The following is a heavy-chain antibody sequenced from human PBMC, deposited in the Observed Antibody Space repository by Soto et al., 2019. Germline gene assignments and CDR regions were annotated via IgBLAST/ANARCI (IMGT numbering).Heavy chain of an antibody. J-gene: IGHJ3*01. D-gene: IGHD4-17*01. V-gene: IGHV3-48*01. CDR3: ARDPGRGDPLPGY. CDR1: GFTFSSYS. CDR2: ISSSSSTI. Sequence: EVQLVESGGGLVQPGGSLRLSCAASGFTFSSYSMNWVRQAPGKGLEWVSYISSSSSTIYYADSVKGRFTISRDNAKNSLYLQMNSLRAEDTAVYYCARDPGRGDPLPGYWGQGTMVTVSS.